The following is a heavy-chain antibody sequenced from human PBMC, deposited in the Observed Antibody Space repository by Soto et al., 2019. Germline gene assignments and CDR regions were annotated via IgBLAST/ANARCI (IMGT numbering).Heavy chain of an antibody. D-gene: IGHD1-26*01. CDR1: GFTFTNYG. Sequence: QVQLVESGGGVVQPGRSLRLSCAGSGFTFTNYGMHWVRQAPGKGLEWVAVIWFDGSNKYYAGSVKGRFTISKDNSQNTLYLQMNNLRAEDTAMYYCTRDPYGGSRYYFDSWGQGTLVPVSS. J-gene: IGHJ4*02. CDR3: TRDPYGGSRYYFDS. V-gene: IGHV3-33*01. CDR2: IWFDGSNK.